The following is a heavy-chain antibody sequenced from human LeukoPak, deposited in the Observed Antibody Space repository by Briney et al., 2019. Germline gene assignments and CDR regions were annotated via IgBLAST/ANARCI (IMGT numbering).Heavy chain of an antibody. D-gene: IGHD6-13*01. CDR3: AKYSSSPS. CDR2: ISYDGSNK. V-gene: IGHV3-30*04. CDR1: GFTFSSYA. Sequence: GGSLRLSCAASGFTFSSYAMHWVRQAPGKGLEWVAVISYDGSNKYYADSVKGRFTISRDNSKNTLYLQMNSLRAEDTAVYYCAKYSSSPSWGQGTLVTVSS. J-gene: IGHJ5*02.